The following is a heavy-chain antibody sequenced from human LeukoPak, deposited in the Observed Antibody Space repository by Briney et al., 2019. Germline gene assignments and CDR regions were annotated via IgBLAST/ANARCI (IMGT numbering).Heavy chain of an antibody. CDR3: ARALELWFDP. J-gene: IGHJ5*02. D-gene: IGHD1-7*01. Sequence: SETLSLTCAVYGGSFSGYYWSWIRQPPGKGLEWIGEINHSGSTNYNPSLKSRVTISVDTSKNQFSLKLSSVTAADTAVYYCARALELWFDPWGQGTLVTVSS. CDR1: GGSFSGYY. CDR2: INHSGST. V-gene: IGHV4-34*01.